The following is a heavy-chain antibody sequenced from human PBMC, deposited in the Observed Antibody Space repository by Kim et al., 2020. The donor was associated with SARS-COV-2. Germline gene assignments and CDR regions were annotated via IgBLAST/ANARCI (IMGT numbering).Heavy chain of an antibody. Sequence: ASVKVSCKPSGYTFTSYYMHWVRQAPGQGLEWMGIIIPTGGSTRYAQKFQGRVTMTRDTSTSTVNMELSSLRSADTAVYYCASSDIKGATGYYFDYWGQG. J-gene: IGHJ4*02. CDR3: ASSDIKGATGYYFDY. V-gene: IGHV1-46*01. CDR1: GYTFTSYY. CDR2: IIPTGGST. D-gene: IGHD3-9*01.